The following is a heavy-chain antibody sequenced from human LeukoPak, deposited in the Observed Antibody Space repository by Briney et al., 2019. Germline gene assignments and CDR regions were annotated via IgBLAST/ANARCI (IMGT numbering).Heavy chain of an antibody. Sequence: PGGSLILSCAASGFTFSSYWMSWVRQAPGKGLEWVANIKQDGSEKYYVDSVKGRFTISRDNAKNSLYLQMNSLRAEDTAVYYCARAGHVDTAMVSPYYYYGMDVWGQGTTVTVSS. CDR1: GFTFSSYW. CDR2: IKQDGSEK. D-gene: IGHD5-18*01. J-gene: IGHJ6*02. CDR3: ARAGHVDTAMVSPYYYYGMDV. V-gene: IGHV3-7*05.